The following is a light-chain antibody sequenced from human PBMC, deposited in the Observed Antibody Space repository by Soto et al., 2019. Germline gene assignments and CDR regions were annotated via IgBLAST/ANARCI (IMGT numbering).Light chain of an antibody. J-gene: IGKJ1*01. Sequence: AIRMTQSPSSLSASTGDRVTITCRASQGISSYLAWYQQKPGKAPKLLIYAASTLRSGVPSRFSGSGSGTDCTLTISCLQSEDFATYYCQQYYSYSTFGQGTKVEIK. CDR3: QQYYSYST. CDR2: AAS. V-gene: IGKV1-8*01. CDR1: QGISSY.